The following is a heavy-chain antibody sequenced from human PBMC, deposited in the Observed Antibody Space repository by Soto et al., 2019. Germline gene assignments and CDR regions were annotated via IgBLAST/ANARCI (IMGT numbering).Heavy chain of an antibody. CDR3: AREGASGFGMDV. CDR2: IYTTGST. D-gene: IGHD1-26*01. J-gene: IGHJ6*02. V-gene: IGHV4-4*07. CDR1: GGSIRSYY. Sequence: SETLSLTCNVSGGSIRSYYWSWIRQPAGKPLEWIGRIYTTGSTNYNPSLKSRVTMSIDTSKSQFSLKVSSVTAADTAVYYCAREGASGFGMDVWGQGTTVTVSS.